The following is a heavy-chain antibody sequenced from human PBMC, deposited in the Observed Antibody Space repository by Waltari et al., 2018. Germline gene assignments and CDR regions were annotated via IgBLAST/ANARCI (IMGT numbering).Heavy chain of an antibody. Sequence: QLQLQESGPGLVKPSETLSLTCTVSGYSITSNSHYWGWIRQPPGKGLEWLGSTCYTGSTYYNPSLKSGVTISLDTSKIHLSLKLTSVTAADTAVYYCARSTYYDFLYYMDVWGKGTTVTVSS. CDR1: GYSITSNSHY. D-gene: IGHD3-3*01. CDR3: ARSTYYDFLYYMDV. V-gene: IGHV4-39*07. CDR2: TCYTGST. J-gene: IGHJ6*03.